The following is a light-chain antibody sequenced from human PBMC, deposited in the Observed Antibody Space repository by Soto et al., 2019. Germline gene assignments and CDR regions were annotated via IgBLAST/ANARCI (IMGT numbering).Light chain of an antibody. V-gene: IGKV4-1*01. CDR2: WAS. J-gene: IGKJ5*01. CDR3: QQYYTAPIT. Sequence: DIVMTQSPDSLAVSLGERASINCKSSQSVLANSNNKNFLAWFQQKAGQPPKLLISWASTRESGVPDRFSGSGSGSDFTLTISSLQADDVAVYYCQQYYTAPITFGQGTRLEIK. CDR1: QSVLANSNNKNF.